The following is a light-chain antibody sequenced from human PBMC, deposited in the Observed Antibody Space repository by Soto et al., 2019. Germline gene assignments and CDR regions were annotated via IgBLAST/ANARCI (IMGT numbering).Light chain of an antibody. CDR1: QTISSW. J-gene: IGKJ1*01. CDR3: QQYNNWPPK. CDR2: KAS. Sequence: DIQMTQSPSTLPASVGDRVTITCRASQTISSWLAWYQQKPGKAPKLLIYKASTLKSGVPSRFSGSGSGTEFTLTISSLQSEDFAVYYCQQYNNWPPKFGQGTKVDI. V-gene: IGKV1-5*03.